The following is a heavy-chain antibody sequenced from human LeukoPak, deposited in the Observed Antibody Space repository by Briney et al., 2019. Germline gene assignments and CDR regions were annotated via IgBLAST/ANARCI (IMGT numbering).Heavy chain of an antibody. V-gene: IGHV3-7*03. Sequence: GGSLRLSCTFSGFTFTDFWMKWDRQAPGKGLEWVASINNDGSGKYSVDSVRDRVTISRDNAKNSLHLQINSLTVEDTAIYYCVRDDGDVWGKGTTVTVSP. CDR1: GFTFTDFW. CDR2: INNDGSGK. J-gene: IGHJ6*04. CDR3: VRDDGDV.